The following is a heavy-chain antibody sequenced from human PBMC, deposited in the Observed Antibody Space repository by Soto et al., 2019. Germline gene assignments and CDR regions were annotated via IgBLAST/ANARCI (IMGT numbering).Heavy chain of an antibody. Sequence: SETLSLTCTVSGGSISSSSYYWGWIRQPPGKGLEWIGSIYYSGSTYYNPSLKSRVTISVDTSKNQFSLKLSSVTAADTAVYYCARHAGYYDILTGYYMGKDRYFDYWGQGTLVTVSS. D-gene: IGHD3-9*01. CDR3: ARHAGYYDILTGYYMGKDRYFDY. CDR1: GGSISSSSYY. V-gene: IGHV4-39*01. J-gene: IGHJ4*02. CDR2: IYYSGST.